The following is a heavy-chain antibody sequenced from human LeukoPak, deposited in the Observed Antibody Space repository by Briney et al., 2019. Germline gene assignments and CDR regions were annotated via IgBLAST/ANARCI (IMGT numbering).Heavy chain of an antibody. J-gene: IGHJ4*02. Sequence: GESLKISCKGSGYTFINYWIGWVRQMPGKGLEWMGIIYPGDSDTRYSPSFQGQVTISADKSISTAYLQWSSLQASDTAMYYCARTDTSGHYFFEYWGQGTLVTVSS. CDR1: GYTFINYW. V-gene: IGHV5-51*01. CDR3: ARTDTSGHYFFEY. CDR2: IYPGDSDT. D-gene: IGHD3-22*01.